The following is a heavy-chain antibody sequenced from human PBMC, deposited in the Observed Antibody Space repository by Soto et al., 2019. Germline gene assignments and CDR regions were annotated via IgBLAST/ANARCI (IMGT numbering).Heavy chain of an antibody. D-gene: IGHD6-13*01. CDR3: AKVTKRAAAGRYEYYKYGMDV. J-gene: IGHJ6*02. Sequence: WGSLRLSCAAAGFAFRTYAMTWVRQDPGKGLEWVSVISGSGGSSYYAASVKGRFTISRDNSKNTLFLQMNGLRAEDTAVYYCAKVTKRAAAGRYEYYKYGMDVWGQGTTVTVSS. V-gene: IGHV3-23*01. CDR1: GFAFRTYA. CDR2: ISGSGGSS.